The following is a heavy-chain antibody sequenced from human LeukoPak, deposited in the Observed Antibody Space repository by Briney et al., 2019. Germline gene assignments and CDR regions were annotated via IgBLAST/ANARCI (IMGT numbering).Heavy chain of an antibody. CDR1: GFTFSSYS. CDR3: ARALSPGAFDI. CDR2: ISSSSSYI. J-gene: IGHJ3*02. D-gene: IGHD2/OR15-2a*01. Sequence: GGSLRLSCAASGFTFSSYSMNWVRQAPGKGLEWVLSISSSSSYIYYADSVKGRFTISRDNAKNSLYLQMNSLRAEDTAVYYCARALSPGAFDIWGQGTMVTVSS. V-gene: IGHV3-21*01.